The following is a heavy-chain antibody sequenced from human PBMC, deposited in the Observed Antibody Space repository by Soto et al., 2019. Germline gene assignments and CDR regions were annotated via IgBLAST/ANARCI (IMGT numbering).Heavy chain of an antibody. CDR2: IIPIFGTA. V-gene: IGHV1-69*13. D-gene: IGHD3-16*02. CDR1: GGTFSSYA. Sequence: SVKVSCKASGGTFSSYAISWVRQAPGQGLEWMGGIIPIFGTANYAQKFQGRVTITADESTSTAYMELSSLRSEDTAVYYCARVGVNYDYVWGSYRYAHDAFDIWGQGTMVTVSS. J-gene: IGHJ3*02. CDR3: ARVGVNYDYVWGSYRYAHDAFDI.